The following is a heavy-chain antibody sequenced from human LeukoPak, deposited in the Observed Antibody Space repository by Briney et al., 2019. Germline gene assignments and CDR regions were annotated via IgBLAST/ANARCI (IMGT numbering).Heavy chain of an antibody. CDR3: ARGYSSSWYHDY. CDR2: IYHSGST. CDR1: GGSISSGGYS. V-gene: IGHV4-30-2*01. J-gene: IGHJ4*02. Sequence: PSETLSLTCAVSGGSISSGGYSWSWIRQPPGKGLEWIGYIYHSGSTHYNPSLKSRVTISVDTSKNQFSLKLSSVTAADTAVYYCARGYSSSWYHDYWGQGTLVTVSS. D-gene: IGHD6-13*01.